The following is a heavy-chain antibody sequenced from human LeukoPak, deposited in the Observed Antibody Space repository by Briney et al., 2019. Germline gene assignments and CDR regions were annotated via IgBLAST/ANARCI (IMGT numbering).Heavy chain of an antibody. CDR1: GGSISSSSYY. J-gene: IGHJ6*02. CDR2: IYYSGST. D-gene: IGHD3-10*01. CDR3: ARDRHVLLWFGEAPRNDYYGMDV. V-gene: IGHV4-39*07. Sequence: SETLSLTCTVSGGSISSSSYYWGWIRQPPGKGLEWIGSIYYSGSTYYNPSLKSQVTISVDTSKNQFSLKLSSVTAADTAVYYCARDRHVLLWFGEAPRNDYYGMDVWGQGTTVTVSS.